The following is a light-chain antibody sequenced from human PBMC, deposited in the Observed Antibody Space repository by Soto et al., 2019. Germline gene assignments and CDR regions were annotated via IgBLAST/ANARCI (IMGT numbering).Light chain of an antibody. CDR1: QSIGTC. CDR2: DAS. V-gene: IGKV1-5*01. Sequence: DIHMTQSPSTVSASLGDRVTITFRASQSIGTCLAWYQQNPGKAPKLLISDASTLESGVPSRFSGSGSGTEFTLTVSSLQPDDFATYYCQQYNRFSTFGQGTKVDIK. CDR3: QQYNRFST. J-gene: IGKJ1*01.